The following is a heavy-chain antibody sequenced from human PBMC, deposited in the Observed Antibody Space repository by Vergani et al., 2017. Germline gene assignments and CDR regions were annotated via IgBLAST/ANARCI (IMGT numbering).Heavy chain of an antibody. CDR2: ISWNRGKI. CDR1: GFVFDEYA. D-gene: IGHD1-26*01. CDR3: AKDWSGSPAWGGFDY. Sequence: EVQLVTSGGGLVQPGGSLRLSCAASGFVFDEYALHWVRQSPGKGLEWVSGISWNRGKIAYADSVKGRFTISRDNSKNTLYLQMNSLRAEDTAVYYCAKDWSGSPAWGGFDYWGQGTLVTVSS. V-gene: IGHV3-9*01. J-gene: IGHJ4*02.